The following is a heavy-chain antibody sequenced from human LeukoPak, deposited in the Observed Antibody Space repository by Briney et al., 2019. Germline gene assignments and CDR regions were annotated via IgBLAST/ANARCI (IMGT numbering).Heavy chain of an antibody. CDR3: ARDSRYFDWLGDY. V-gene: IGHV3-30-3*01. CDR2: ISYDGSNK. Sequence: PGGSLRLSCAASGFTFSSYAMHWVRQAPGKGLEWVAVISYDGSNKYYADSVKGRFTISRDNSKNTLYLQMNSLRAEDTAVYYCARDSRYFDWLGDYWGQGTLVTVSS. D-gene: IGHD3-9*01. J-gene: IGHJ4*02. CDR1: GFTFSSYA.